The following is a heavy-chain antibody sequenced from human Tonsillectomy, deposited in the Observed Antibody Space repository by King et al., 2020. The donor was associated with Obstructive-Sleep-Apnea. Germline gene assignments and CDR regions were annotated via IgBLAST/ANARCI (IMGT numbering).Heavy chain of an antibody. D-gene: IGHD5-24*01. V-gene: IGHV4-59*01. CDR2: IYYGGNT. J-gene: IGHJ4*02. CDR1: GGSISSYY. CDR3: ASSPVEMATALGY. Sequence: VQLQESGPGLVKPSETLSLTCTVSGGSISSYYWSWIRQPPGKGLEWIGYIYYGGNTNYNPSLKSRVTISVDTSKKQFSLKLSSVTAADTAVYYCASSPVEMATALGYWGQGTLVTVSS.